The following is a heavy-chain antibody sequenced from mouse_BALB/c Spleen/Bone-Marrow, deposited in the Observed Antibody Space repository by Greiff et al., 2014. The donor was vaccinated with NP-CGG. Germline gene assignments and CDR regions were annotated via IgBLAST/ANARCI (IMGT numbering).Heavy chain of an antibody. V-gene: IGHV5-6*01. CDR3: SRRQSGNYAMDY. CDR1: GFTFSSYG. Sequence: EVQRVESGGDLVKPGGSLKLSCAASGFTFSSYGFFWVRQTPDKRLEWVATISNGGTFTYYPDSVKGRFTISRDNAKNTLYLQMSSLKSEDTDMYYCSRRQSGNYAMDYWGQGTSVTVSS. J-gene: IGHJ4*01. CDR2: ISNGGTFT.